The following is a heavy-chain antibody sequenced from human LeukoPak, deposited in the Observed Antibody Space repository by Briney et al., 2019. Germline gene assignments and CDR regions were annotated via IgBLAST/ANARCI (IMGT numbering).Heavy chain of an antibody. CDR2: ISGSGGST. CDR3: AKDWQTTDYDFWSGYSPDAFDI. Sequence: GGSLRLSCAASGFTFSSYAMSWVRQAPGKGLEWVSAISGSGGSTYYADSVKGRFTISRDNSKNTLYLQMNSLRAEDTAVYYCAKDWQTTDYDFWSGYSPDAFDIWGQGTMATVSS. V-gene: IGHV3-23*01. CDR1: GFTFSSYA. D-gene: IGHD3-3*01. J-gene: IGHJ3*02.